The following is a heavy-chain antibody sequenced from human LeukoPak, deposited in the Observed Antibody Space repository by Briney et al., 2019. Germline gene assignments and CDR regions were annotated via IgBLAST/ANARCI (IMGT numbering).Heavy chain of an antibody. CDR1: GGSISSSNW. J-gene: IGHJ4*02. CDR3: ARTVSASGDPGYYFDY. V-gene: IGHV4-4*02. Sequence: NASGTLSLTCAVSGGSISSSNWWSWVRQPPGQGLEWIGEIYHSGSTNYNPSLKSRVTISVDKSKNQFSLKLSSVTAADTAVYYCARTVSASGDPGYYFDYWGQGTLVTVSS. CDR2: IYHSGST. D-gene: IGHD2-21*02.